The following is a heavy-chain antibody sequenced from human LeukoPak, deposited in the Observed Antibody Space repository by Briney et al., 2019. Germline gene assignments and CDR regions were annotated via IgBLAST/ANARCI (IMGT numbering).Heavy chain of an antibody. CDR2: ISSSSSYI. V-gene: IGHV3-21*04. Sequence: GGSLRLSCAASGFTFSSYSMNWVRQAPGKGLEWVSSISSSSSYIYYADSVKGRFTISRDNAKNSLYLQMNSLRAEDTALYYCAKERSDYGDYAAIGWYFDLWGRGTLVTVSS. CDR1: GFTFSSYS. CDR3: AKERSDYGDYAAIGWYFDL. J-gene: IGHJ2*01. D-gene: IGHD4-17*01.